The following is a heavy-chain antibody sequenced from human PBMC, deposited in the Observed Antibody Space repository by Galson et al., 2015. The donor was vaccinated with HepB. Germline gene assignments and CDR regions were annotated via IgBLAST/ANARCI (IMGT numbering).Heavy chain of an antibody. CDR1: GFTFSGSW. V-gene: IGHV3-33*08. D-gene: IGHD6-13*01. J-gene: IGHJ3*02. Sequence: SLRLSCAGSGFTFSGSWMHWVRQAPGKGLEWVADIWYDGSNKYYADSVKGRFSIFRDNSKNTLYLQMNSLRAEDTAVYYCARERINIADEGSALDIWGQVTMVTVSS. CDR3: ARERINIADEGSALDI. CDR2: IWYDGSNK.